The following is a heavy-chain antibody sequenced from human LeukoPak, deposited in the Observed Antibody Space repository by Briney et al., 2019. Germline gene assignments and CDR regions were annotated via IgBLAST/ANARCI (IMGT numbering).Heavy chain of an antibody. CDR3: AHLYFDY. J-gene: IGHJ4*02. V-gene: IGHV4-34*01. CDR1: GGSFSGYY. CDR2: INHSGST. Sequence: SETLSLTCAVYGGSFSGYYWSWIRQPPGKGLEWIGEINHSGSTNYNPSLKCRVTISVDTSKNQFSLKLSSVTAADTAVYYCAHLYFDYWGQGTLVTVSS.